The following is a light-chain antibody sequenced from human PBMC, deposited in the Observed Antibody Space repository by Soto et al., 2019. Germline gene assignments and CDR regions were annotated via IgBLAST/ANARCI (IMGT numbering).Light chain of an antibody. CDR1: ESVRNDY. CDR2: GAS. Sequence: EIVLTQSPGTVSLSPGERISLSCRASESVRNDYLAWYQHKPGKAPKVLIYGASSRATGIPDRFSGSGSGTDFSLTISTLEPEDFAVYYCHQYAYVPYNFGQGTKVEIK. V-gene: IGKV3-20*01. J-gene: IGKJ2*01. CDR3: HQYAYVPYN.